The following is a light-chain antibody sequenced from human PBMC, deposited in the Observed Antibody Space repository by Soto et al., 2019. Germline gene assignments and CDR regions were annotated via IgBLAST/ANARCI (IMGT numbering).Light chain of an antibody. V-gene: IGLV2-14*03. J-gene: IGLJ1*01. CDR1: SSDVGGYNY. CDR3: SSYTGSSTYV. CDR2: DVS. Sequence: QSVLTQPASVSGSPGQSITISCTGTSSDVGGYNYVSWYQQHPGKAPKLMIYDVSNRPSGVSNRFSSSKSGNTASLTISGLQTEDESDYYCSSYTGSSTYVFGTGTKLTVL.